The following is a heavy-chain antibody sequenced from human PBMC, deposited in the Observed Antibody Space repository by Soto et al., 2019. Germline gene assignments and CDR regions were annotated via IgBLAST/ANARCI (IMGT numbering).Heavy chain of an antibody. CDR1: GFTLSSYS. CDR2: LSSSSSYI. J-gene: IGHJ6*02. Sequence: GSLRISCAALGFTLSSYSLNWGRQAPGKGLEGVSSLSSSSSYIYYPDSVKGRFPISRDHAKNSLHLQMTSLRDEHTAVYYCARDKGETIFGVVITRGGMDVWGQGTTVTVSS. V-gene: IGHV3-21*01. CDR3: ARDKGETIFGVVITRGGMDV. D-gene: IGHD3-3*01.